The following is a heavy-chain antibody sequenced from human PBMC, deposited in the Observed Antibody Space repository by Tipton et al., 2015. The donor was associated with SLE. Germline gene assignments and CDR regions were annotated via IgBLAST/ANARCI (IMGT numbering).Heavy chain of an antibody. Sequence: LRLSCTVSGGSISSGSYYWSWIRQPAGKGLEWIGRIYTSGSTNYNPSLKSRVTISVDTSKNQFSLKLSSVTAADTAVYYCASGGGHLYYYYSYMDVWGIGTTVTVSS. CDR2: IYTSGST. D-gene: IGHD3-16*01. V-gene: IGHV4-61*02. CDR1: GGSISSGSYY. J-gene: IGHJ6*03. CDR3: ASGGGHLYYYYSYMDV.